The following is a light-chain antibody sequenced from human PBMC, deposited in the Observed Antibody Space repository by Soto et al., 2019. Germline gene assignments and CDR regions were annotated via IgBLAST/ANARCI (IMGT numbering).Light chain of an antibody. Sequence: DIQMTQSPSTLSAYVGGRVTITCRASRSISSWLAWYQQKPGKAPKLLIYRASASEDGVPSRFSGSGSETEFTLTISSLQPDDFATYYCQQYNSSPWTFGQGTKVDIK. V-gene: IGKV1-5*03. J-gene: IGKJ1*01. CDR1: RSISSW. CDR3: QQYNSSPWT. CDR2: RAS.